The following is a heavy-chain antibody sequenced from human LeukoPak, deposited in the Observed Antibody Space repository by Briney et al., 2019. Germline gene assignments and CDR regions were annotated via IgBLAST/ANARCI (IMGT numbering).Heavy chain of an antibody. CDR2: IHYSGKV. CDR1: GGSLRSSGHW. D-gene: IGHD6-19*01. J-gene: IGHJ4*02. V-gene: IGHV4-39*01. CDR3: ARQSGDQSSAWYFDA. Sequence: SETLSLTCTVSGGSLRSSGHWWVWIRQPPGKGLEWIGSIHYSGKVYYNPSLKSRVTTSVDTSTDQFSLRLSSATAADTAIYYCARQSGDQSSAWYFDAWGQGTLVTISS.